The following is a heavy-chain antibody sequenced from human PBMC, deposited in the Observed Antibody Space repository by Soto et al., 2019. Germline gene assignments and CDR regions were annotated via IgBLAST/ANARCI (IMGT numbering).Heavy chain of an antibody. J-gene: IGHJ5*02. V-gene: IGHV1-18*01. CDR3: ARSNRDYAGNAAS. Sequence: QVQLVQSGAEVKEPGASVRVSCKSSGYTFTNHGITWVRQAPGQGLELVGWISAYSGDTNYAQKFQGRVTLTTDTFTSTAYMDLSSLTSDDAAVYCGARSNRDYAGNAASWGQGTLVTVSS. D-gene: IGHD4-17*01. CDR1: GYTFTNHG. CDR2: ISAYSGDT.